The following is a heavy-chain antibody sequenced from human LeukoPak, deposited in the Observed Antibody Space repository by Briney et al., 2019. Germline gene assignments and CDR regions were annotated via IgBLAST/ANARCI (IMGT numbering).Heavy chain of an antibody. D-gene: IGHD5-18*01. V-gene: IGHV4-39*01. Sequence: PSETLSLTCTVSGGSISSSSYYWGWIRQPPGKGLEWIGSTYYSGSTYYNPSLKSRVTISVDTSKNQFSLKLSSVTAADTAVYYCARHVQPRGYSYGYYYFDYWGQGTLVTVSS. CDR2: TYYSGST. CDR1: GGSISSSSYY. J-gene: IGHJ4*02. CDR3: ARHVQPRGYSYGYYYFDY.